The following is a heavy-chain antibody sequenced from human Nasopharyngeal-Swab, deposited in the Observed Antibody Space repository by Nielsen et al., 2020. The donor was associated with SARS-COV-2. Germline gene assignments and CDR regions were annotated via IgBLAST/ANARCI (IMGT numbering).Heavy chain of an antibody. D-gene: IGHD4/OR15-4a*01. CDR3: ARRRAMVPQDAYDI. CDR2: IIPIFGTA. J-gene: IGHJ3*02. Sequence: WVRQAPGKGLEWMGGIIPIFGTANYAQKFQGRVTITADKSTSTAYMELSSLRSEDTAVYYCARRRAMVPQDAYDIWGQGTMVTVSS. V-gene: IGHV1-69*06.